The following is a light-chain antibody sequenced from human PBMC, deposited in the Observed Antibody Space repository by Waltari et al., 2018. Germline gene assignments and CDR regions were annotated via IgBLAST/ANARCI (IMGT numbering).Light chain of an antibody. CDR1: QDVKHY. V-gene: IGKV1D-8*01. Sequence: VIWVTQSPSLLTASTGETVTITCRTSQDVKHYFAWYQQKPGKAPELLIYTATFLQTGVPSRFSGSGSGTDFTLTISSLQSEDFATEFWQQNYAFPRTFGQGTKVEVK. CDR3: QQNYAFPRT. CDR2: TAT. J-gene: IGKJ1*01.